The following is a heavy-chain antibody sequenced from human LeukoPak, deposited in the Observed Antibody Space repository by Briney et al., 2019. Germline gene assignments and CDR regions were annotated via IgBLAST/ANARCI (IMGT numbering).Heavy chain of an antibody. J-gene: IGHJ6*02. Sequence: SENLSLTCTVSGGSISSSSYYWGWIRQPPGKGLEWIGSIYYSGSTYYNPSLKSRVTISVDTSKNQFSLKLSSVTAADTAVYYCARERGGVRGVISYYYYYGMDVWGQGTTVTVSS. D-gene: IGHD3-10*01. CDR1: GGSISSSSYY. V-gene: IGHV4-39*07. CDR2: IYYSGST. CDR3: ARERGGVRGVISYYYYYGMDV.